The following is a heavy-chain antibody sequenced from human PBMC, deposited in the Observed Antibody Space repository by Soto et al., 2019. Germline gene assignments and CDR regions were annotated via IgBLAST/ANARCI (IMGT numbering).Heavy chain of an antibody. CDR2: ISYDGSNK. CDR1: GFTFSSYG. Sequence: QVQLVESGGGVVQPGRSLRLSCAASGFTFSSYGMHWVRQAPGKGLEWVAVISYDGSNKYYADSVKGRFTISRDNSKNTLYLPMNSLRAEDTAVYYCAKALGVWGQGTTVAVSS. V-gene: IGHV3-30*18. CDR3: AKALGV. J-gene: IGHJ6*02.